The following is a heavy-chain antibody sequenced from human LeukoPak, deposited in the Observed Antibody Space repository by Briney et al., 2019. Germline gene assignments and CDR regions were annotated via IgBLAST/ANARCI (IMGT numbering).Heavy chain of an antibody. V-gene: IGHV1-46*01. J-gene: IGHJ4*02. CDR3: ARDVGSSSWYFDY. CDR1: GYTFTSYY. Sequence: GASVKVSCKASGYTFTSYYTYWVRQAPGQGLEWMGMINPSGGSTTYAQKFQGRVTMTRDTSTSTVYMELSSLRSEDTAVYYCARDVGSSSWYFDYWGQGTLVTVSS. D-gene: IGHD6-13*01. CDR2: INPSGGST.